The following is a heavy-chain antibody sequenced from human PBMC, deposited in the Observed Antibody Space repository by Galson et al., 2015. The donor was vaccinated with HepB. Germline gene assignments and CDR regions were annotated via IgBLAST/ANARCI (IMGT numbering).Heavy chain of an antibody. CDR1: GCTFTTNG. J-gene: IGHJ4*02. CDR2: ISANSGNT. Sequence: SVMASCKASGCTFTTNGISWVRQAPGQGLERMGLISANSGNTKYAQNLQGRVTLTRDTSTSTAYLELRSLRSDDTAAYYCASDRDYRFDYWGQGTLVTVSS. CDR3: ASDRDYRFDY. D-gene: IGHD4/OR15-4a*01. V-gene: IGHV1-18*04.